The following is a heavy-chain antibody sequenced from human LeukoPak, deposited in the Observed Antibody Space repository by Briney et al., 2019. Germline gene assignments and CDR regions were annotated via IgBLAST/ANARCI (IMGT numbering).Heavy chain of an antibody. CDR3: VSAGIAAAGTSYWFDP. J-gene: IGHJ5*02. Sequence: PGGSLRLSCAASGFTFSSYSMNWVRQAPGKGLKWVSSISTRSSYIYYADSVKGRFTISRDNAKNSLYLQMNSLRAEDTAVYYCVSAGIAAAGTSYWFDPWGQGTLVTVSS. CDR2: ISTRSSYI. V-gene: IGHV3-21*01. CDR1: GFTFSSYS. D-gene: IGHD6-13*01.